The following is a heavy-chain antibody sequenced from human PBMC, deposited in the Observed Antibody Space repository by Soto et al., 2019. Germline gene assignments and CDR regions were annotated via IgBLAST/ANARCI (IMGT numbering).Heavy chain of an antibody. J-gene: IGHJ4*02. D-gene: IGHD5-18*01. CDR2: ISASAGHT. CDR1: EFTFSSSA. Sequence: EVHLLESGGGLVQPGGSLRLSCAASEFTFSSSAMSWVRQAPGKGLEWVSTISASAGHTYYGDSVKGRFTISRDNSKNTLYLQMSSLRAEDTAVYYCAKDSSSWIQLWLPDYWGQGTLVTVSS. V-gene: IGHV3-23*01. CDR3: AKDSSSWIQLWLPDY.